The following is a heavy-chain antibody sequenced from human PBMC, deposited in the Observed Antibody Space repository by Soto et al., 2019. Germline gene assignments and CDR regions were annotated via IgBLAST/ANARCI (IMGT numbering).Heavy chain of an antibody. V-gene: IGHV1-46*01. J-gene: IGHJ6*02. CDR2: INPSGGST. CDR3: ARDVRTTGTYDRASYGMGG. Sequence: GASVKVSCKASGYTFTSYYMHWVRQAPGQGLEWMGIINPSGGSTSYAQKFQGRVTMTRDTSTSTVYMELSSLRSEDTAVYYCARDVRTTGTYDRASYGMGGWGQGTTVTVSS. CDR1: GYTFTSYY. D-gene: IGHD1-1*01.